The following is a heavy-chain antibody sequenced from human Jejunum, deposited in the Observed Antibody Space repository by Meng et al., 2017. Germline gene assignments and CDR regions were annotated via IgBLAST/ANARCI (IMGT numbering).Heavy chain of an antibody. CDR1: GVSNSGINW. V-gene: IGHV4-4*02. CDR2: LFHIGTT. J-gene: IGHJ5*02. Sequence: QGHLSGSGPKQARPLVKLSLTCAGYGVSNSGINWGSWVRQPPGKGPEWIGELFHIGTTNYNPTLKCRVTMEVDKSKTHLSMKLTSVTAADAAVYDCAREGGPSGSYAYWFDPWGQGTLVTVSS. CDR3: AREGGPSGSYAYWFDP. D-gene: IGHD1-26*01.